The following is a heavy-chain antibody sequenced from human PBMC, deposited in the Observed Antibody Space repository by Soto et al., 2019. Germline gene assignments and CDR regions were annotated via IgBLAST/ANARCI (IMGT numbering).Heavy chain of an antibody. Sequence: SETLSLTCTVSGGSISRYYWRWIRQPPGKGLEWIGYIYYSGSTNYNPSLKSRVTISVDTSKNQFSLKLSSVTAADTAVYYCARARSYDFWSGSFYYYGMDVWGQGTTVTVSS. V-gene: IGHV4-59*01. CDR1: GGSISRYY. D-gene: IGHD3-3*01. J-gene: IGHJ6*02. CDR3: ARARSYDFWSGSFYYYGMDV. CDR2: IYYSGST.